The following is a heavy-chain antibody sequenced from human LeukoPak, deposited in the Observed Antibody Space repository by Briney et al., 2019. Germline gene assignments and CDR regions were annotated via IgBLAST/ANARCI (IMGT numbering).Heavy chain of an antibody. V-gene: IGHV4-39*01. D-gene: IGHD1-7*01. Sequence: SETLSLTCTVSGGSISSDSYYWGWIRQPPGKGLQWIGCIYYSGSTYYKPSLKSRVTISVDTSKSQFSLKLTSVTAADTAVYYCGRRSRSTWNYRRGDYWGQGTLVTVSS. CDR1: GGSISSDSYY. CDR2: IYYSGST. CDR3: GRRSRSTWNYRRGDY. J-gene: IGHJ4*02.